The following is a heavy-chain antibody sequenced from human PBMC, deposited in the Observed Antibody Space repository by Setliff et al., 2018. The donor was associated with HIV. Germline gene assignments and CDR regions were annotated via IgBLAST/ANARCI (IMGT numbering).Heavy chain of an antibody. Sequence: RASVKVSCKASGYTFTDNYIHWVRQAPGQGLEWMAWINSASGGTNYADNFQYRVTMTADTSTSTVYMELRHLRSDDTAVYYCARDSSASRTPPLHWGQGTLVTVSS. J-gene: IGHJ4*02. CDR3: ARDSSASRTPPLH. D-gene: IGHD2-15*01. CDR2: INSASGGT. CDR1: GYTFTDNY. V-gene: IGHV1-2*02.